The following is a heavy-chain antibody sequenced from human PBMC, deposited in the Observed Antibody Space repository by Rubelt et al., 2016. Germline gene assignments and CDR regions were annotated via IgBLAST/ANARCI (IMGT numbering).Heavy chain of an antibody. J-gene: IGHJ3*02. Sequence: QVQLQESGPGLVKPSETLSLTCTVSGGSISSYYWSWIRQPPGKGLEWIGYIYYSENTNYNPSLKSRVTILVDTSKNQFSLKLGSVTAADTAVYYCARAIVVVTARAFDIWGQGTMVTVSS. CDR1: GGSISSYY. D-gene: IGHD2-21*02. V-gene: IGHV4-59*01. CDR3: ARAIVVVTARAFDI. CDR2: IYYSENT.